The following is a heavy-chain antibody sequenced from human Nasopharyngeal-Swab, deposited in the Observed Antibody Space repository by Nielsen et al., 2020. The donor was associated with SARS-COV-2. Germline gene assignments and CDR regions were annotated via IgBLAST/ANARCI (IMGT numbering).Heavy chain of an antibody. Sequence: GESLKISCKCSGSSFTSYWIGWVRQMPGKGLEWMGIIYPGDSDTRYSPSFQGQVTISADKSISTAYLQWSSLKASDTAMYYCARRRYYDSSGYYHKSAFDIWGQGTMVTVSS. D-gene: IGHD3-22*01. CDR1: GSSFTSYW. V-gene: IGHV5-51*01. CDR3: ARRRYYDSSGYYHKSAFDI. J-gene: IGHJ3*02. CDR2: IYPGDSDT.